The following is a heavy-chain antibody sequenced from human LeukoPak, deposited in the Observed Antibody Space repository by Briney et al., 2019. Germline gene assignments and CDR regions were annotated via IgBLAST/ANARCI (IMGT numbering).Heavy chain of an antibody. CDR2: INYDGRIT. CDR3: ARVGDGPYPYDY. D-gene: IGHD2-21*01. Sequence: GGSLRLSCAGSGFNFSRNWMHWVRHAPGKGLVWVSRINYDGRITSYADSVKGRFTISRDNAKNTLYLQMNSLRAEDTAMYYCARVGDGPYPYDYWGQGTLVTVSS. CDR1: GFNFSRNW. J-gene: IGHJ4*02. V-gene: IGHV3-74*01.